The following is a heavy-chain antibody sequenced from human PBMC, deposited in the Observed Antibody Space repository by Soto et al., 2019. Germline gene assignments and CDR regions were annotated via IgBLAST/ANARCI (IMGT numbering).Heavy chain of an antibody. CDR2: IYYSGST. V-gene: IGHV4-31*03. D-gene: IGHD2-2*01. CDR1: GGSISSGGYY. J-gene: IGHJ5*02. Sequence: SETLSLTCTVSGGSISSGGYYWSWIRQHPGKGLEWIGYIYYSGSTYYNPSLKSRVTISVDTSKNQFSLKLSSVTAADTAVYYCARVSNIVVVPAAMDWFDPWGQGTLVTVSS. CDR3: ARVSNIVVVPAAMDWFDP.